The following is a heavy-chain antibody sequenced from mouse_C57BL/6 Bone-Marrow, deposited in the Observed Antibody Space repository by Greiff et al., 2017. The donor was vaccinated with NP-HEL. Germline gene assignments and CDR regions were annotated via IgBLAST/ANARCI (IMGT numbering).Heavy chain of an antibody. D-gene: IGHD1-1*01. Sequence: VHLVESGAELAKPGASVKLSCKASGYTFTSYWMHWVKQRPGQGLEWIGYINPSSGYTKYNQTFKDKATLTADKSSSTAYMQLSILTYEDSAVYYCARDSYSGSPWFAYWGQGTLVTVSA. CDR2: INPSSGYT. CDR3: ARDSYSGSPWFAY. V-gene: IGHV1-7*01. J-gene: IGHJ3*01. CDR1: GYTFTSYW.